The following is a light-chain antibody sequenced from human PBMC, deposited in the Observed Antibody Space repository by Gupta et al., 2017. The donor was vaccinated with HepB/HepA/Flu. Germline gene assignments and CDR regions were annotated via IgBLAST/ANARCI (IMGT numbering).Light chain of an antibody. J-gene: IGLJ2*01. CDR1: SSNIRAGYD. CDR3: QSYDSSLSGSL. V-gene: IGLV1-40*01. CDR2: DNI. Sequence: QSVLTQPPSVSGAPGQRVTISCTGSSSNIRAGYDVHWYQQLPGTAPNLLIYDNINRPSGVPDRFSGAKSGTSASLAITGLQAEDEADYYCQSYDSSLSGSLFGGGTKVTVL.